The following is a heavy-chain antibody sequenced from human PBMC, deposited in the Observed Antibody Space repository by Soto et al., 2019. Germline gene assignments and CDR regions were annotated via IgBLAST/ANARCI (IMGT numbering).Heavy chain of an antibody. J-gene: IGHJ5*02. V-gene: IGHV4-31*03. Sequence: SETLSLTCTFSVGSFSSGAYYWSWIRQSPGKELEWIGYIHYSGSTYYNPSLESRVTISVDTSKNQFSLTLSSVTAADTAVYYCARTTDSSGYFQFWFDPWGLGTLVTVSS. CDR3: ARTTDSSGYFQFWFDP. CDR2: IHYSGST. D-gene: IGHD3-22*01. CDR1: VGSFSSGAYY.